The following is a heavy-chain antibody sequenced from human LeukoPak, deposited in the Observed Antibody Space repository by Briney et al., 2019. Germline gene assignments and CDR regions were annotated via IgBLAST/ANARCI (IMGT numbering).Heavy chain of an antibody. V-gene: IGHV3-11*04. CDR1: GFTFSDYY. CDR3: ARKRAGTPTAYYYYMDV. D-gene: IGHD2-21*02. CDR2: ISSSGSTI. Sequence: GGSLRLSCAASGFTFSDYYMSWIRQAPGKGLEWVSYISSSGSTIYYADFVKGRFTISRDNAKNSLYLQMNSLRAEDTAVYYCARKRAGTPTAYYYYMDVWGKGTTVTVSS. J-gene: IGHJ6*03.